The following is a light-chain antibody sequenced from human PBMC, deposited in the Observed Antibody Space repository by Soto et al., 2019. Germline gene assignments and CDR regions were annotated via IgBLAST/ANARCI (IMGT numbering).Light chain of an antibody. V-gene: IGKV3-20*01. J-gene: IGKJ5*01. CDR2: GAS. CDR3: QHYSISPPIT. Sequence: EVVLTQSPDTLSLSPGERATLSCRASQSVSSSDLAWYQQKPGQSPRLLIYGASSRATAIPDRFSGSGSGTDFTLTISRLEPEDFAVYYCQHYSISPPITFGQGTRLEIK. CDR1: QSVSSSD.